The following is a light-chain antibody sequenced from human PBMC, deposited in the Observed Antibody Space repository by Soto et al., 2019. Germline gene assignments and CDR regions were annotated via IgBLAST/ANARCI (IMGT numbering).Light chain of an antibody. CDR3: HQYNGWPRT. Sequence: EIVMTQSPVTLSVSPGERATLSCRASQNISRSLAWYQKKPGPGPSLIIYGTSTRAGGVPARFSGGGSGTECTLTITSLQSEDVAVYYCHQYNGWPRTFGQGTKVDIK. CDR1: QNISRS. V-gene: IGKV3-15*01. CDR2: GTS. J-gene: IGKJ1*01.